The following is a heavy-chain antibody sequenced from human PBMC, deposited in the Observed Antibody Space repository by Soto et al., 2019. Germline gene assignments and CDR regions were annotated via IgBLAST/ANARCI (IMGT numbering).Heavy chain of an antibody. J-gene: IGHJ4*02. CDR3: AKEGEYYYDSSGPPPGFDY. V-gene: IGHV3-30*18. Sequence: GGSLRLSCAASGFTFSSYGMHWVRQAPGKGLEWVAVISYDGSNKHYADSVKGRFTISRDNSKNTLYLQMNSLRAEDTAVYYCAKEGEYYYDSSGPPPGFDYWGQGTLVTVSS. CDR2: ISYDGSNK. D-gene: IGHD3-22*01. CDR1: GFTFSSYG.